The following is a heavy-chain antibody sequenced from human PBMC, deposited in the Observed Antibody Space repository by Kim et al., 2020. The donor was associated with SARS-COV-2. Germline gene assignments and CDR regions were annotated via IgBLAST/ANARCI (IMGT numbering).Heavy chain of an antibody. CDR1: GFTFGNYA. Sequence: GGSLRLSCTASGFTFGNYAMSWVRQAPGKGLEWVGFIRSKAYGGTTEYAASVKGRFTISRDDSKSIAYLQMNSLKTEDTAVYYCTLRYFDWVLMDVWGQGTTVTVSS. D-gene: IGHD3-9*01. V-gene: IGHV3-49*04. J-gene: IGHJ6*02. CDR2: IRSKAYGGTT. CDR3: TLRYFDWVLMDV.